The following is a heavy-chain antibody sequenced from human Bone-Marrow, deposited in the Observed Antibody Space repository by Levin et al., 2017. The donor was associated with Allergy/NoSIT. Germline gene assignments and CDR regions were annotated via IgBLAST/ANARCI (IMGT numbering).Heavy chain of an antibody. V-gene: IGHV4-61*01. CDR3: AKGKYTGYELYAFDI. D-gene: IGHD5-12*01. CDR2: IYYRGSP. CDR1: GDSVRSDSYY. Sequence: SQTLSLTCSVSGDSVRSDSYYCSWLRQPPGKGLEWIGDIYYRGSPKYNPSLKSRVTTSVDTSKNQFFLKLDSVTAADTAVYYCAKGKYTGYELYAFDIWGQGTVVTVSS. J-gene: IGHJ3*02.